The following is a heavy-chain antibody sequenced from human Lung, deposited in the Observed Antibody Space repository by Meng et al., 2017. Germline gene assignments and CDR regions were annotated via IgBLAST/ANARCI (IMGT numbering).Heavy chain of an antibody. Sequence: VGSGGGLVQPEESLRLCCAASGLFFGNAWVSWVRQATGKGLGWVGRIKSKTDGGTTEYAAPVKGRLTISRDDSQNMLYLEMNSLKIEDTAVYYCMDGGSGSWDYWGQGTLVTVSS. V-gene: IGHV3-15*01. CDR1: GLFFGNAW. CDR2: IKSKTDGGTT. J-gene: IGHJ4*02. CDR3: MDGGSGSWDY. D-gene: IGHD3-10*01.